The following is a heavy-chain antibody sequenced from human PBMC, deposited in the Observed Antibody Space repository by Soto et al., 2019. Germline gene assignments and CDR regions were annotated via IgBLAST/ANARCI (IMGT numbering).Heavy chain of an antibody. Sequence: ASVKVSCKASGSTFTSYAMHWVRQAPGQRLEWMGWINAGNGNTKYSQKFQGRVTITRDTSASTAYMELSSLRSEDTAVYYCARDLGYCSGGSCYTWFDPWGQGTLVTVSS. V-gene: IGHV1-3*01. J-gene: IGHJ5*02. D-gene: IGHD2-15*01. CDR3: ARDLGYCSGGSCYTWFDP. CDR2: INAGNGNT. CDR1: GSTFTSYA.